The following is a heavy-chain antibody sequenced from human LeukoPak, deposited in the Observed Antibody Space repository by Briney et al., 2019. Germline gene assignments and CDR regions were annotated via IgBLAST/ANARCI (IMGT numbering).Heavy chain of an antibody. J-gene: IGHJ1*01. CDR3: SLEGSSWYRYFQH. Sequence: GGSLRLSCAASGFTFSSYWMSWVRQAPGKGLEWVANIKQGGSEKYYVDSVKGRFTISRDNAKNSLYLQMNSLRAEDTAVYYSSLEGSSWYRYFQHWGQGTLVTVSS. V-gene: IGHV3-7*05. D-gene: IGHD6-13*01. CDR1: GFTFSSYW. CDR2: IKQGGSEK.